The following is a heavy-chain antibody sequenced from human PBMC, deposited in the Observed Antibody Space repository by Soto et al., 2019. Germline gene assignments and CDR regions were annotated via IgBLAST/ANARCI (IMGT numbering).Heavy chain of an antibody. D-gene: IGHD6-19*01. CDR2: IYGGDSDT. V-gene: IGHV5-51*01. CDR3: ATEVVIAVPSNVFDI. CDR1: GFTFSNHW. Sequence: GESLKISCKGFGFTFSNHWIAWVRHMPGRGLEWMGIIYGGDSDTRYSPSFQGQVTISVDKSISTVYLQWRSLKASDSALYFCATEVVIAVPSNVFDIWGQGTMVTVS. J-gene: IGHJ3*02.